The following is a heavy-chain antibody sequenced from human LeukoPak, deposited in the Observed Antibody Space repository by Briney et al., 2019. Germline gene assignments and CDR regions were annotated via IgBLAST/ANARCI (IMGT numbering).Heavy chain of an antibody. CDR1: GFTFSSYG. CDR2: ISYDGSNK. V-gene: IGHV3-30*18. CDR3: AKDRLGYDSGSGAFDI. D-gene: IGHD3-10*01. Sequence: GSLRLSCAASGFTFSSYGMHWVRQAPGKGLEWVAVISYDGSNKYYADSVKGRFTISRDNSKNTLYLQMNSLRAEDTAVYYCAKDRLGYDSGSGAFDIWGQGTMVTVS. J-gene: IGHJ3*02.